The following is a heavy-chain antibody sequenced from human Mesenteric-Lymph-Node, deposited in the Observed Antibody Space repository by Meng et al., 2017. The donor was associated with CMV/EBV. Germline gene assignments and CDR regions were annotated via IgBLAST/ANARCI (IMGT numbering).Heavy chain of an antibody. Sequence: GESLKISCAASGFTFSSYSMNWVRQAPGKGLEWVSSISSSDSHIYYADSLKGRFTISRDNAKNSLSLQMNSLRAEDTAVYYCARGEYQLLGLGAFDIWGQGTMVTVSS. CDR1: GFTFSSYS. V-gene: IGHV3-21*01. D-gene: IGHD2-2*01. J-gene: IGHJ3*02. CDR3: ARGEYQLLGLGAFDI. CDR2: ISSSDSHI.